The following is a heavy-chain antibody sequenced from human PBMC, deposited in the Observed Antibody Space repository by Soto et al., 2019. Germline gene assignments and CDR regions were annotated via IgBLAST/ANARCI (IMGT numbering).Heavy chain of an antibody. CDR1: GGSISSGGYY. CDR3: ASRPTTVTPASSIDY. CDR2: IYYSGST. V-gene: IGHV4-31*03. J-gene: IGHJ4*02. Sequence: SETLSLTCTVSGGSISSGGYYWSWIRQHPGKGLEWIGYIYYSGSTYYNPSLKSRVTISVDTSKNQFSLKLSSVTAADTAVYYCASRPTTVTPASSIDYWCQGTLVTVSS. D-gene: IGHD4-17*01.